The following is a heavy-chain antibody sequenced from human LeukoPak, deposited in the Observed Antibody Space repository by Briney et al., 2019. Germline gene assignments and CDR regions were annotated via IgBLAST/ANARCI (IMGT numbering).Heavy chain of an antibody. Sequence: GASVKVSCKVSGYTLTEVSVHWVRQAPGKGLEWMGGFDPEDGETIYSQKFQGRVTMTEDTSTDTAYMELSSLTSDDTAVYYCARDLGYCGGDCYLDYWGQGTLVTVSS. CDR2: FDPEDGET. CDR1: GYTLTEVS. J-gene: IGHJ4*02. V-gene: IGHV1-24*01. D-gene: IGHD2-21*02. CDR3: ARDLGYCGGDCYLDY.